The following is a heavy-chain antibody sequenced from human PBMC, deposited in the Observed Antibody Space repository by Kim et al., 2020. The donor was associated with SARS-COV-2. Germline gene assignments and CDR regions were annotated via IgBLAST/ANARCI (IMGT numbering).Heavy chain of an antibody. J-gene: IGHJ4*02. CDR2: A. CDR3: ASPGGGDYVWA. D-gene: IGHD3-16*01. Sequence: ANYAQKFQGRVTITADESTSTAYMELSSLRSEDTAVYYCASPGGGDYVWAWGQGTLVTVSS. V-gene: IGHV1-69*01.